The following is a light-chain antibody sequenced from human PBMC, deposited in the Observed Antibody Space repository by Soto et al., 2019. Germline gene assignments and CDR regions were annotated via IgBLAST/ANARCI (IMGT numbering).Light chain of an antibody. J-gene: IGLJ2*01. CDR2: DVS. Sequence: QSVLTQPRSVSGSPGQSVTISCTGTSSDVGGYNYVSWYQQHPGEAPKLMIYDVSKRPSGVPDRFSGSKSGNTASLTISGLQAEDEADYYCCSYAGSYTLVVFGGGTKLTVL. V-gene: IGLV2-11*01. CDR1: SSDVGGYNY. CDR3: CSYAGSYTLVV.